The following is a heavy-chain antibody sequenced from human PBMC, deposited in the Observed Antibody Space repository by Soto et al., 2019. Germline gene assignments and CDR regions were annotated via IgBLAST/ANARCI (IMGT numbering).Heavy chain of an antibody. CDR1: GYSFTSYW. J-gene: IGHJ3*02. V-gene: IGHV5-51*01. D-gene: IGHD5-12*01. Sequence: GESLKISCKGAGYSFTSYWIGWVRQMPGKGLEWMGIIYPGDSDTRYSPSFQGQVTISADKSISTAYLQWSSLKASDTAMYYCARTREYSGYANDAFDIWGQGTMVTVSS. CDR3: ARTREYSGYANDAFDI. CDR2: IYPGDSDT.